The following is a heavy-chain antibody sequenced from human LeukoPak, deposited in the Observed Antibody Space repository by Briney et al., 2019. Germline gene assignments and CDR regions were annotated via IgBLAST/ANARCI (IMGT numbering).Heavy chain of an antibody. CDR2: ISSSSSYI. CDR3: ARDMNSYSSGRYYNY. Sequence: PGGSLRLSCAASGFTFSDYYMSWIRQAPGKGLEWVSYISSSSSYIYYADSVKGRFTISRDNAKNSLYLQMNSLRAEDTAVYYCARDMNSYSSGRYYNYWGQGTLVTVSS. V-gene: IGHV3-11*06. CDR1: GFTFSDYY. D-gene: IGHD6-19*01. J-gene: IGHJ4*02.